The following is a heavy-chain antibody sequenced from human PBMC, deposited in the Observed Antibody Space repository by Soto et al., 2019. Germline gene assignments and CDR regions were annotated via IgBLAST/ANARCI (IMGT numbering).Heavy chain of an antibody. V-gene: IGHV4-30-4*01. D-gene: IGHD2-15*01. CDR3: ARGFSATPNWFDP. CDR1: GGSISSGDYY. Sequence: QVQLQESGPGLVKPSQTLSLTCTVSGGSISSGDYYWSWIRQPPGKGLVWIGNIYHSGRTYYNPSLKSRITVTVDTSKNQFSLKLSSVTAADTAVYYCARGFSATPNWFDPWGQGTLVTVSS. CDR2: IYHSGRT. J-gene: IGHJ5*02.